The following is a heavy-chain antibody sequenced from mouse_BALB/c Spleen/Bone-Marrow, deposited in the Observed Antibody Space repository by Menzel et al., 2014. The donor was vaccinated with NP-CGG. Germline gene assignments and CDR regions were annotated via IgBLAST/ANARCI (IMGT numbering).Heavy chain of an antibody. V-gene: IGHV1-5*01. Sequence: EVQLQESGTVLARPGASVKMSCKASGYSFTSYWMHWVKQRPGQGLEWIGAIYPGNSDTSYNQKFKGKAKLTAVTSASTAYMELSSLTNEDSAVYYCTRYYYGRYYAMDYWCQGTSVTVSS. CDR1: GYSFTSYW. CDR2: IYPGNSDT. D-gene: IGHD1-1*01. J-gene: IGHJ4*01. CDR3: TRYYYGRYYAMDY.